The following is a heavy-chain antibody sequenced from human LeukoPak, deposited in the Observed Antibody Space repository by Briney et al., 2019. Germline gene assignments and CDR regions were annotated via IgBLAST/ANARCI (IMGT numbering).Heavy chain of an antibody. D-gene: IGHD4/OR15-4a*01. Sequence: ASVKVSCKVSGYTLTELSMHWVRQAPGKGLEWMGGFDPEDGETIYAQKFQGRVTMTEDTSTDTAYMELSSLRSEDTAVYYCATGDPSTTVLSWYYYYMDVWGKGTTVTISS. V-gene: IGHV1-24*01. CDR3: ATGDPSTTVLSWYYYYMDV. CDR1: GYTLTELS. CDR2: FDPEDGET. J-gene: IGHJ6*03.